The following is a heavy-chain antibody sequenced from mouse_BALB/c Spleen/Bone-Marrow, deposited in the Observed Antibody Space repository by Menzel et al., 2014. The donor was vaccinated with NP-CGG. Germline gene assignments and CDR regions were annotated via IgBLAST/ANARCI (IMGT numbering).Heavy chain of an antibody. D-gene: IGHD4-1*01. CDR2: ISSGSSTI. CDR1: GFTFSSFG. J-gene: IGHJ2*01. CDR3: TRGGNWDDFDY. V-gene: IGHV5-17*02. Sequence: DVKLQESGGGLVQPGGSRKLSCAASGFTFSSFGMHWVRQAPEKGLEWVAYISSGSSTIFYADTLKGRFTVSRDNPKNTLFLQMTSLRSEDTAMYYCTRGGNWDDFDYWGRGTTLTVSS.